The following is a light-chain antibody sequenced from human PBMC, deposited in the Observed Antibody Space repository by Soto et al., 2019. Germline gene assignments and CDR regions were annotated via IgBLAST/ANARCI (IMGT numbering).Light chain of an antibody. V-gene: IGKV3-20*01. Sequence: EIVLTQSPGTLSLSPGERATLSCRASQSISSNYLAWYQQRPGQAPRLLIFRASYISTGIPDRFSGSESGTDVPLTISRLEPEDFAVYYCQLCSSSPPEFTFGPGTRGDSK. CDR2: RAS. J-gene: IGKJ3*01. CDR1: QSISSNY. CDR3: QLCSSSPPEFT.